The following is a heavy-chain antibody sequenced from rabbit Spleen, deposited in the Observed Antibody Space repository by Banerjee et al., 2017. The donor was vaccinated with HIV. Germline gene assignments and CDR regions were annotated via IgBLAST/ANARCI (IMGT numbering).Heavy chain of an antibody. J-gene: IGHJ4*01. CDR1: GVSFSTNHY. V-gene: IGHV1S40*01. D-gene: IGHD3-1*01. CDR3: AREDWLFNL. Sequence: QSLEESGGDLVKPGASLTLTCTASGVSFSTNHYMCWVRQAPGKGLEWIACIEGGSSAFSYFASWAKGRFTISKTSSTTVTLQLNSLTAADTATYFCAREDWLFNLWGPGTLVTVS. CDR2: IEGGSSAFS.